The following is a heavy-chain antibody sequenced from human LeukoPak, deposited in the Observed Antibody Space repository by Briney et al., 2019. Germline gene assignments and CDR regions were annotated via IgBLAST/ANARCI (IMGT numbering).Heavy chain of an antibody. J-gene: IGHJ6*02. CDR2: IYYSGST. D-gene: IGHD6-13*01. Sequence: PSETLSLTCTVSGGSISSSSYYWGWIRQPPGKGLEWIGSIYYSGSTYYSPSLKSRVTISVDTSKNQFSLKLSSVTAADTAVYYCARSGIAAAVGVWGMDVWGQGTTVTVSS. V-gene: IGHV4-39*01. CDR1: GGSISSSSYY. CDR3: ARSGIAAAVGVWGMDV.